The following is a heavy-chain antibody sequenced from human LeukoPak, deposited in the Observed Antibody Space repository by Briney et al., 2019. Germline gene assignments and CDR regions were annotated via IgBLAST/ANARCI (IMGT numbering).Heavy chain of an antibody. Sequence: GGSLRLSCAASGFTFSSYAMSWVRQAPGKGLEWVSAISGSGGSTYYADSVKGRFTISRDNSKNTLYLQMNSLRAEDTAVYYCAKDGGYDFWSGYYERNWFDPWGQGTLVTVSS. CDR2: ISGSGGST. J-gene: IGHJ5*02. CDR1: GFTFSSYA. V-gene: IGHV3-23*01. CDR3: AKDGGYDFWSGYYERNWFDP. D-gene: IGHD3-3*01.